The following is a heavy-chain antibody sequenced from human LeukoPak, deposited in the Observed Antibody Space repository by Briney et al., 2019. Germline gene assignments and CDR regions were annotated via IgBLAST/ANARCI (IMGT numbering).Heavy chain of an antibody. CDR1: GFTVSGND. V-gene: IGHV3-66*02. CDR2: IYSGGST. D-gene: IGHD5-18*01. J-gene: IGHJ6*03. CDR3: ACDTSYGSYYYYYMDV. Sequence: GGSLRLSCAASGFTVSGNDLSWVRQAPGKGLEWVSVIYSGGSTYCADSVKGRFTISRDNSKNTLYLQMNSLRPEDTAVYYCACDTSYGSYYYYYMDVWGKGTTVTVSS.